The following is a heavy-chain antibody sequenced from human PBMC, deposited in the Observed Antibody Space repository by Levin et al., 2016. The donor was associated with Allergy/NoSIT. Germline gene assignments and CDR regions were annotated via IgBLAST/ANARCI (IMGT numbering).Heavy chain of an antibody. J-gene: IGHJ3*01. Sequence: GESLKISCAASGFTFSSYAMSWVRQAPGKGPEWVSAISGSGGRTYYADSVKGRFTISRDNSKNTLSLQMNSLRAEDTAVYYCAKRDYYDGDAFDVWGQGTVVTVSS. CDR1: GFTFSSYA. V-gene: IGHV3-23*01. D-gene: IGHD3-16*01. CDR2: ISGSGGRT. CDR3: AKRDYYDGDAFDV.